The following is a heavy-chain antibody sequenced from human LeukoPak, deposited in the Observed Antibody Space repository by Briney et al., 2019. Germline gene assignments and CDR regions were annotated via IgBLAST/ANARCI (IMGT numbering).Heavy chain of an antibody. D-gene: IGHD5-24*01. Sequence: GGSLRLSCAASGFTFSSYWVHWVRQAPGKGLVWVSRINSDGSSTSYADSVKGRFTISRDNAKNTLYLQMNSLRAEDTAVYYCARGGYNLPLVSDYWGQGTLVTVSS. CDR3: ARGGYNLPLVSDY. V-gene: IGHV3-74*01. CDR1: GFTFSSYW. J-gene: IGHJ4*02. CDR2: INSDGSST.